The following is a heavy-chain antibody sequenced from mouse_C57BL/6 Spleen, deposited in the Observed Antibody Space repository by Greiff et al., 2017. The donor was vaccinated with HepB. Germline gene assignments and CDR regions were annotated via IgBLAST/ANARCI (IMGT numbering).Heavy chain of an antibody. CDR1: GFTFSSYA. Sequence: EVMLVESGGGLVKPGGSLKLSCAASGFTFSSYAMSWVRQTPEKRLEWVATISDGGSYTYYPDNVKGRFTISRDKAKNNLYLQMSHLTSEDTAMYYCARLYGSGHYWYFDVWGTGPTVTVSS. CDR3: ARLYGSGHYWYFDV. CDR2: ISDGGSYT. V-gene: IGHV5-4*03. J-gene: IGHJ1*03. D-gene: IGHD1-1*01.